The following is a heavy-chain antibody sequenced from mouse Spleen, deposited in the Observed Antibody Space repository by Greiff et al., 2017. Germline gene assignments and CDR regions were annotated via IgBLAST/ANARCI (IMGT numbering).Heavy chain of an antibody. CDR3: SDGYYFDMDY. CDR2: IDPASGNT. V-gene: IGHV14-3*01. CDR1: GFNIKSNY. J-gene: IGHJ4*01. Sequence: VQLQESVAELVRPGASVKLSCTASGFNIKSNYMHWVKQRPEQGLEWIGRIDPASGNTKYAPKFKGKATLTADTSSNTAYLQLSSLTSDDTAIYYCSDGYYFDMDYWGQGTSVTVSS. D-gene: IGHD2-3*01.